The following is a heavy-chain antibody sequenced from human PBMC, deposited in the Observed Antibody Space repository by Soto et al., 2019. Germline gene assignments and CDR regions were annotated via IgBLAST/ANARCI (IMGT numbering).Heavy chain of an antibody. V-gene: IGHV3-7*01. Sequence: GGSLRLSCAASGFTFSRYWMSWVRQAPGKGLEWVANIKPDGSERHYVDSVKGRFTISRDNPKNSLYLQMNSLRAEDTAVFYCARVADYDDAFDIWGQGTMVTVSS. J-gene: IGHJ3*02. CDR2: IKPDGSER. CDR3: ARVADYDDAFDI. CDR1: GFTFSRYW. D-gene: IGHD4-17*01.